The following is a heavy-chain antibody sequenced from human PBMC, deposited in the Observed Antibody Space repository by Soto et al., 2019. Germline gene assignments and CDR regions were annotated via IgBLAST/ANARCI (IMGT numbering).Heavy chain of an antibody. CDR3: ARVKTTMVRGVIIMELDY. V-gene: IGHV4-59*01. J-gene: IGHJ4*02. D-gene: IGHD3-10*01. Sequence: SETLSLTCTVSGGSISSYYWSWIRQPPGKGLEWIGYIYYSGSTNYNPSLKSRVTISVDTSKNQFSLKLSSVTAADTAVYYCARVKTTMVRGVIIMELDYWGQGTLVTVSS. CDR1: GGSISSYY. CDR2: IYYSGST.